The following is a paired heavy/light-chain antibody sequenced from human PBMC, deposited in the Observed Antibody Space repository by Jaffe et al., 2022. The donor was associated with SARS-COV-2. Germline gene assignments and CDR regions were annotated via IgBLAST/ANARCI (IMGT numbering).Heavy chain of an antibody. Sequence: EVQLVESGGGLVQPGRSLRLSCTASGFTFGDYSMSWFRQAPGKGLEWVGFIRSKTYGGATEYAASVKGRFTISRDDSKSIAHLQMNSLKTEDTAVYYCGRESLREYCAGDCQRDFDYWGQGTLVTVSS. CDR3: GRESLREYCAGDCQRDFDY. D-gene: IGHD2-21*02. CDR2: IRSKTYGGAT. CDR1: GFTFGDYS. V-gene: IGHV3-49*03. J-gene: IGHJ4*02.
Light chain of an antibody. Sequence: DIVMTQSPDSLAVSLGERATINCRSSQSVLYSPNNNNYLAWYQQKPGQPPKLLIYWASTRESGVPGRFSGSGSGTDFTLTISSLQAEDVALYYCQQYYSTPYTFGQGTKLEIE. CDR3: QQYYSTPYT. V-gene: IGKV4-1*01. CDR2: WAS. CDR1: QSVLYSPNNNNY. J-gene: IGKJ2*01.